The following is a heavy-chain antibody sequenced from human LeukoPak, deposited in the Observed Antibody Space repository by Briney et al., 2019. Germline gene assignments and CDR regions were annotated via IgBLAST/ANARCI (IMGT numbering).Heavy chain of an antibody. CDR3: AELGITMIGGV. J-gene: IGHJ6*04. Sequence: PGGSLRLSCVASGLTFSNSAMTWVRQGPGKGLEWVSYISSSGSTIYYADSVKGRFTISRDNAKNSLYLQMNSLRAEDTAVYYCAELGITMIGGVWGKGTTVTISS. V-gene: IGHV3-48*03. CDR2: ISSSGSTI. D-gene: IGHD3-10*02. CDR1: GLTFSNSA.